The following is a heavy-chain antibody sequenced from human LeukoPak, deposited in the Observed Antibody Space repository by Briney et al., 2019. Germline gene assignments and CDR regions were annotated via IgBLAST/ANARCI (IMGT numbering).Heavy chain of an antibody. CDR2: ISWDGGST. V-gene: IGHV3-43D*03. CDR3: AKDMHSSGTKRVTEGDYFDY. D-gene: IGHD6-19*01. CDR1: GFTFDDYA. Sequence: GGSLRLSCAASGFTFDDYAMHWVRQAPGKGLEWVSLISWDGGSTYYADSVKGRFTISRDNSKNSLYLQMNSLRAEDTALYYCAKDMHSSGTKRVTEGDYFDYWGQGTLVTVSS. J-gene: IGHJ4*02.